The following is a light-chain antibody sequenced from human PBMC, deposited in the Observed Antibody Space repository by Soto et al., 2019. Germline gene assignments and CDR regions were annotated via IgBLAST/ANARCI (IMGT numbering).Light chain of an antibody. V-gene: IGKV3-20*01. J-gene: IGKJ4*01. CDR1: QSVSSSY. Sequence: EIVLTQSPGTLSLSPGERATLSCRASQSVSSSYLAWYQQKPGQAPRLLIYGASSRATGIPDSFSGSGSGTDFTLTISGLEPEDFAVYYCQQDGSSPRLTFGGGTKVEIK. CDR3: QQDGSSPRLT. CDR2: GAS.